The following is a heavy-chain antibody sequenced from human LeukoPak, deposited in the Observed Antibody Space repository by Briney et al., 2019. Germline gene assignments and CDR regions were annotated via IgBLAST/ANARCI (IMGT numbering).Heavy chain of an antibody. V-gene: IGHV3-30*02. J-gene: IGHJ4*02. Sequence: GGSLRLSCAASGFTFSSYGMHWVRQAPGKGLEWVSFIRYDGSNKYYADSVKGRFTISRDNSKSTLFLQMNSLRIEDTGVYYCAKGPKGLFGTTARFDSWGQGTLVTVSS. CDR3: AKGPKGLFGTTARFDS. D-gene: IGHD3-10*02. CDR2: IRYDGSNK. CDR1: GFTFSSYG.